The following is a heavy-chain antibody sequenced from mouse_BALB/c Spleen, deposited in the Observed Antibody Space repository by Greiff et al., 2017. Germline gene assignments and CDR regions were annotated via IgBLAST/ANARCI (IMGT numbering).Heavy chain of an antibody. J-gene: IGHJ3*01. V-gene: IGHV5-17*02. CDR2: ISSGSSTI. Sequence: DVKLVESGGGLVQPGGSRKLSCAASGFTFSSFGMHWVRQAPEKGLEWVAYISSGSSTIYYADTVKGRFTISRDNPKNTLFLQMTSLRSEDTAMYYCARYGNYGFFAYWGQGTLVTVSA. CDR3: ARYGNYGFFAY. CDR1: GFTFSSFG. D-gene: IGHD2-1*01.